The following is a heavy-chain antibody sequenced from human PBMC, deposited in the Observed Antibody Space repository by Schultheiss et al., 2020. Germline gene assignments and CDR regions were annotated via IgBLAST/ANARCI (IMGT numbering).Heavy chain of an antibody. CDR1: GGSISSGGYY. J-gene: IGHJ6*03. Sequence: SATLSLTCTVSGGSISSGGYYWSWIRQHPGKGLEWIGYIYYSGSTYYNPSLKSRVTISVDTSKNQFSLKLSSVTAADTAVYYCARVTKRSFYDFWSGYSSEYYYYYYMDVWGKGTTVTVSS. CDR3: ARVTKRSFYDFWSGYSSEYYYYYYMDV. CDR2: IYYSGST. V-gene: IGHV4-31*03. D-gene: IGHD3-3*01.